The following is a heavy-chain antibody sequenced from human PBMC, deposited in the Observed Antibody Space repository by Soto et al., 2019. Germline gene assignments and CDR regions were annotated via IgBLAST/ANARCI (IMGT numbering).Heavy chain of an antibody. J-gene: IGHJ6*02. CDR3: ASGSARQQLETYYYYYGMDV. CDR2: IIPIFGTA. D-gene: IGHD6-13*01. CDR1: GGTFSSYA. Sequence: RASVKVSCKASGGTFSSYAISWVRQAPGQGLEWMGGIIPIFGTANYAQKFQGRVTITADKSTSTAYMELSSLRSEDTAVYYCASGSARQQLETYYYYYGMDVWGQGTTVTAP. V-gene: IGHV1-69*06.